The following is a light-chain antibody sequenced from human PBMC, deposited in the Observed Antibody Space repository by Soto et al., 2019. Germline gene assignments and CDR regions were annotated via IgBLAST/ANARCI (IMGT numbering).Light chain of an antibody. J-gene: IGKJ5*01. CDR3: QQHFNGPIT. V-gene: IGKV3-11*01. Sequence: EIVITQSPATLSVSPGERATLSCRASQSVSNNLAWYHHKPGQAPRLLIYGASNRATGIPARFSGSGSGTDFTLTISSLEPEDFAVYYCQQHFNGPITFGQGTRLEIK. CDR1: QSVSNN. CDR2: GAS.